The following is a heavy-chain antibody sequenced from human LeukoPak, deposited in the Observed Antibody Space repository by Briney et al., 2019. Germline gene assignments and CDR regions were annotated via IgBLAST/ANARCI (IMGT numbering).Heavy chain of an antibody. CDR2: INHSGST. V-gene: IGHV4-34*01. CDR3: ARESSSSPGYFDY. D-gene: IGHD6-6*01. J-gene: IGHJ4*02. CDR1: GGSFSGYY. Sequence: PSETLSLTCAVYGGSFSGYYWSWIRQPPGKGLEWIGEINHSGSTNYNPSLKSRVTISVDTSKNQFSLKLSSVTAADTAVYYCARESSSSPGYFDYWGQGTLVTVSS.